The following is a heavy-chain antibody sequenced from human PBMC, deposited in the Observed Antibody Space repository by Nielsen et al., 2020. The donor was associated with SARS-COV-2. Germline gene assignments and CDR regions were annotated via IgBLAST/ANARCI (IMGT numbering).Heavy chain of an antibody. CDR3: TRGFYSQSDC. Sequence: GESLKISCTASGFTFGDYAMSWFRQAPGKGLEWVASISGDSNYIFYSELVKGRFTMSRDNGKNSLYLQMNTLRSEDTALYYCTRGFYSQSDCWGQGTLVTVSS. D-gene: IGHD2-15*01. J-gene: IGHJ4*02. CDR1: GFTFGDYA. V-gene: IGHV3-21*01. CDR2: ISGDSNYI.